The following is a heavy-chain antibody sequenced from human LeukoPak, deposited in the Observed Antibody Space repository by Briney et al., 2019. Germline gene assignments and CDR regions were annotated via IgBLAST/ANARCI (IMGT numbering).Heavy chain of an antibody. CDR1: GYRFTSYW. V-gene: IGHV5-51*01. CDR3: ARRLRYYYDSSGYEGADY. CDR2: IYPGDSDT. Sequence: GESLKISCKGSGYRFTSYWIGWGRQMPGKGLEGMGIIYPGDSDTRYSPSCQGQVTISADKPISTAYLQWSSLKASDTAMYYCARRLRYYYDSSGYEGADYWGQGTLVTVSS. J-gene: IGHJ4*02. D-gene: IGHD3-22*01.